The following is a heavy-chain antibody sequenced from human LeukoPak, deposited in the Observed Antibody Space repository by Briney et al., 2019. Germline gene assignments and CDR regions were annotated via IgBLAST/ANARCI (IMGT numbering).Heavy chain of an antibody. D-gene: IGHD6-19*01. CDR3: ARRAVAGTRYYFDY. Sequence: SETLSLTCTVSGGSISSSSYYWGWIRQPPGKGLEWIGSIYYSGSTNYNPSLKSRVTISVDTSKNQFSLKLSSVTAADTAVYYCARRAVAGTRYYFDYWGQGTLVTVSS. CDR1: GGSISSSSYY. J-gene: IGHJ4*02. V-gene: IGHV4-39*07. CDR2: IYYSGST.